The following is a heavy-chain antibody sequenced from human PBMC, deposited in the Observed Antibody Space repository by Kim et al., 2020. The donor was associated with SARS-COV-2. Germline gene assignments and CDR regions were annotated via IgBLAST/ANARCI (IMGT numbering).Heavy chain of an antibody. J-gene: IGHJ6*03. CDR2: IYHSGRT. CDR1: GGLISSGGFF. D-gene: IGHD2-15*01. Sequence: SETLSLTCTVSGGLISSGGFFWSWVRQHPGKDLEWIAYIYHSGRTYYNPSLKSRVAISVDTSKNQFSLKLSSVTAADTAVYYCARLIWAEDYCYMDIWGKGPQVTVS. V-gene: IGHV4-31*03. CDR3: ARLIWAEDYCYMDI.